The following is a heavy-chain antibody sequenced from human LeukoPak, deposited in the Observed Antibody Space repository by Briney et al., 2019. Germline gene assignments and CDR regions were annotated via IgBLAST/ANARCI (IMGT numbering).Heavy chain of an antibody. D-gene: IGHD3-16*01. J-gene: IGHJ6*03. CDR3: AKTYVDIYYYMDV. V-gene: IGHV3-64*01. Sequence: GGSLRLSCAASGFTFSSYAMHWVRQAPGKGLEYVSAISSNGGSTYYANSVKGRFTISRDNSKNTLYLQMNSLRAEDTAVYYCAKTYVDIYYYMDVWGKGTTVTVSS. CDR1: GFTFSSYA. CDR2: ISSNGGST.